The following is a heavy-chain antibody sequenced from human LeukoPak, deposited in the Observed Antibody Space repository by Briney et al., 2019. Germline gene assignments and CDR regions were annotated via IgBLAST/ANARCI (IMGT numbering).Heavy chain of an antibody. D-gene: IGHD6-13*01. V-gene: IGHV3-23*01. Sequence: GGSLRLSCAASGFTFSSYAMSWVRQAPGKGLEWVSAISGSGGNTYYADSVKGRFTISRDNSKNTLYLQMNSLRAEDTAVYYCAKAPIAARGLSFDYWGQGTLVTVSS. CDR3: AKAPIAARGLSFDY. CDR1: GFTFSSYA. CDR2: ISGSGGNT. J-gene: IGHJ4*02.